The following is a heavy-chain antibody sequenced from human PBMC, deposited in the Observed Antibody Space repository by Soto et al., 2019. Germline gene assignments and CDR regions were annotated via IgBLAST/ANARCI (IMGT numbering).Heavy chain of an antibody. V-gene: IGHV3-74*01. Sequence: EVQLVESGGGLVQPGGSLRLSCAASGFTFSDYWMHWVRQGPGKGLVWVSRSNGDGSSTSYADSVKGRFTISRDNAKNTLSLQMNTLRVEDTAVYYCARGPFRYSGYDNYFDSWVQGTLVTVSS. CDR3: ARGPFRYSGYDNYFDS. J-gene: IGHJ4*02. D-gene: IGHD5-12*01. CDR1: GFTFSDYW. CDR2: SNGDGSST.